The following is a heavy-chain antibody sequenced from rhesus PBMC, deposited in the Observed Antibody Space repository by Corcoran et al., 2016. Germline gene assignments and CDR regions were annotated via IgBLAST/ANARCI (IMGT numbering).Heavy chain of an antibody. J-gene: IGHJ5-2*02. CDR1: GYSISSNY. Sequence: QVQLQESGPGLVKPSETLSLTCAVSGYSISSNYWSWIRQPPGKGLEWIGYISGRSGTTYYNPSLKSRVTISTDPSKNQFSLKLSSVTAADTAVYYCARLGDYGVLGWGRGTLVTVSS. D-gene: IGHD4-29*01. CDR3: ARLGDYGVLG. V-gene: IGHV4-165*01. CDR2: ISGRSGTT.